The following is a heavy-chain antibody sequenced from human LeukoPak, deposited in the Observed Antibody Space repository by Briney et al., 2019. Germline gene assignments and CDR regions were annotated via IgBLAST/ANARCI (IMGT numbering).Heavy chain of an antibody. CDR1: GFTFDDYA. CDR2: ISWNSGSI. CDR3: AKDNEAYYYGSGSYHAY. J-gene: IGHJ4*02. Sequence: GGSLRLSCAASGFTFDDYAMHWVRQAPGKGLEWVSCISWNSGSIGYADSVKGRFTISRDNAKNSLYLQMNSLRAEDTALYYCAKDNEAYYYGSGSYHAYWGQGTLVTVSS. V-gene: IGHV3-9*01. D-gene: IGHD3-10*01.